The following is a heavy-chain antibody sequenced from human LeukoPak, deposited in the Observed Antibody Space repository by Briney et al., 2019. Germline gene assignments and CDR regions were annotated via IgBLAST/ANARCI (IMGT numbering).Heavy chain of an antibody. D-gene: IGHD3-22*01. Sequence: GGSLRLSCAASGFTFSIYGMSWVRQAPGKGLEWVSTISGSGGYTYHADSVKGRFTISRDNSKNTLYLQMNSLRAEDTAVYYCAKGPSGVITPYYYYMDVWGKGTTVTISS. CDR2: ISGSGGYT. CDR3: AKGPSGVITPYYYYMDV. CDR1: GFTFSIYG. J-gene: IGHJ6*03. V-gene: IGHV3-23*01.